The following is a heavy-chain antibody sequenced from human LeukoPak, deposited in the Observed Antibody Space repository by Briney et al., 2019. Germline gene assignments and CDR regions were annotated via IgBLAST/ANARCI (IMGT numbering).Heavy chain of an antibody. CDR2: IVVGSGNT. CDR1: GFTFTSSA. Sequence: ASVKVSCKASGFTFTSSAMQWVRQARGQRLEWIGWIVVGSGNTNYAQKFQERVTVTRDMSTSTAYMELSSLRSEDTAVYYCAAGMGVYYYDSSGYPEDYFDYWGQGTLVTVSS. J-gene: IGHJ4*02. CDR3: AAGMGVYYYDSSGYPEDYFDY. V-gene: IGHV1-58*02. D-gene: IGHD3-22*01.